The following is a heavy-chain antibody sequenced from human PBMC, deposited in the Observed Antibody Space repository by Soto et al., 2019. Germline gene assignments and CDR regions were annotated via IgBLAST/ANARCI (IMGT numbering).Heavy chain of an antibody. V-gene: IGHV3-23*01. CDR2: ISGSGGST. J-gene: IGHJ6*02. CDR3: AKDLDSSSWYRSYYYYGMDV. CDR1: GFTFSSYA. D-gene: IGHD6-13*01. Sequence: GGSLRLSCAASGFTFSSYAMSWVRQAPGKGLEWVSAISGSGGSTYYADSVKGWFTISRDNSKNTLYLQMNSLRAEDTAVYYCAKDLDSSSWYRSYYYYGMDVWGQGTTVTVSS.